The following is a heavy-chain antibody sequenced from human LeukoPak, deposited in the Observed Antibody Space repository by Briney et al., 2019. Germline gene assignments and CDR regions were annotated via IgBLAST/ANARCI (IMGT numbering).Heavy chain of an antibody. CDR2: IIPILGIA. CDR1: GGTFSSYA. V-gene: IGHV1-69*04. D-gene: IGHD2-15*01. J-gene: IGHJ6*02. CDR3: ANIPLGYCSGGSCPRGYYYYGMDV. Sequence: SVKVSCKASGGTFSSYAISWVRQAPGQGLEWMGRIIPILGIANYAQKFQGRVTITADKSTSTAYMELSSLRSEDTAVYYCANIPLGYCSGGSCPRGYYYYGMDVWGQGTTVTVPS.